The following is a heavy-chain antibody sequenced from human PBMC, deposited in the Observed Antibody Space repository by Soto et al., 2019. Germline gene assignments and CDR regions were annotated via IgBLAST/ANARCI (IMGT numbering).Heavy chain of an antibody. J-gene: IGHJ4*02. Sequence: PGGSLRLSCAASGFTFDDYAMHWVRQAPGKGLEWVSGISWNSGSIGYADTVKGRFTISRDNAKNSLYLRKNSLRAEDTALYYCEKDNRVPIDYFDYGGQGTWSTV. CDR2: ISWNSGSI. CDR1: GFTFDDYA. V-gene: IGHV3-9*01. D-gene: IGHD3-10*01. CDR3: EKDNRVPIDYFDY.